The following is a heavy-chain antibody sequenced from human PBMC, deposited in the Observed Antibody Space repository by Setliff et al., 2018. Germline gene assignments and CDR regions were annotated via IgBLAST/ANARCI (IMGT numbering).Heavy chain of an antibody. CDR3: ARASRFGTIKYRGDYYMDV. CDR1: GYTFTTYA. J-gene: IGHJ6*03. V-gene: IGHV7-4-1*02. CDR2: INTNTGNP. Sequence: ASVKVSCKASGYTFTTYAISWMRQAPGQGLEWMGWINTNTGNPSYAQGFTGRFVVSLDTSVSTAYLQISSLKAEDTALYYCARASRFGTIKYRGDYYMDVWGKGTTVTVSS. D-gene: IGHD3-10*01.